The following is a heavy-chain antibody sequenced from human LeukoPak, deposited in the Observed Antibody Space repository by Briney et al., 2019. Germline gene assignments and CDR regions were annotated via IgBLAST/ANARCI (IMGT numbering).Heavy chain of an antibody. CDR3: ARSGVVPASLYYYYYYMDV. V-gene: IGHV4-34*01. CDR1: GGSFSGYY. J-gene: IGHJ6*03. D-gene: IGHD2-2*01. CDR2: INHSGST. Sequence: SETLSLTCAVYGGSFSGYYWSWIRQPPGKGLEWIGEINHSGSTNYNPSLKSRVTISVDTSKNQFSLKLRSVTAADTAVYYCARSGVVPASLYYYYYYMDVWGKGTTVTVSS.